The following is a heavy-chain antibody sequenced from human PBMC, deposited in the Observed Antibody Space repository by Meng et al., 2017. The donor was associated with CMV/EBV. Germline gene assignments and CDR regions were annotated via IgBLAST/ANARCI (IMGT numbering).Heavy chain of an antibody. CDR1: GGSISSSNW. D-gene: IGHD3-22*01. V-gene: IGHV4-4*02. J-gene: IGHJ5*02. CDR3: ARQGYYYDIGWFDP. CDR2: IYHSGST. Sequence: SETLSLTCAVSGGSISSSNWWSWVRQPPGKGLEWIGEIYHSGSTNYNPSLKSRVTISVDTSKNQFSLKLSSVTAADTAVYYCARQGYYYDIGWFDPWGQGTLVTVSS.